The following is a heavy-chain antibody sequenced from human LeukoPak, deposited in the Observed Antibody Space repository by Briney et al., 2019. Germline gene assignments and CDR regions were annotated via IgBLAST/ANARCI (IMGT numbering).Heavy chain of an antibody. CDR1: GFTFSDYY. Sequence: GGSLRLSCAASGFTFSDYYMSWIRQAPGKGLEWVSYISSSGVTIYYADSVKGRFAVSSDNAKNSLYLQMNSLRAEDTAVYYFARVCFSDCQLLLFAPWGQGTLVTVSS. CDR2: ISSSGVTI. J-gene: IGHJ5*02. V-gene: IGHV3-11*04. CDR3: ARVCFSDCQLLLFAP. D-gene: IGHD2-2*01.